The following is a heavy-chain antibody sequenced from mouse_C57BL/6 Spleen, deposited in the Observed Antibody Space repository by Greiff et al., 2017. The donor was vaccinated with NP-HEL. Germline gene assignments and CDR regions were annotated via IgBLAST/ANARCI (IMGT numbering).Heavy chain of an antibody. V-gene: IGHV1-55*01. J-gene: IGHJ3*01. CDR3: ASGGPLRFAY. CDR1: GYTFTSYW. CDR2: IYPGSGST. Sequence: QVQLQQPGAELVKPGASVKMSCKASGYTFTSYWITWVKQRPGQGLEWIGDIYPGSGSTNYNGKFKGKATLTADKSSSTAYMQLSSLTSEDSAVYFCASGGPLRFAYWGQGTLVTVSA. D-gene: IGHD3-3*01.